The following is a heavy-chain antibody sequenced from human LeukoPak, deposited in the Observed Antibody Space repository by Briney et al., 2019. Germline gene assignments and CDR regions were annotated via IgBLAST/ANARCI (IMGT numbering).Heavy chain of an antibody. CDR1: GGSISSSSYY. Sequence: PSETLSLTCTVSGGSISSSSYYWGWIRQPPGKGLEWIGSTYYSGSTYYNPSLKSRVSISVDTSKNQSSLKLRSVTAADTAVYYCASAYYYDSSGYPDAFDIWGQGTMVTVSS. V-gene: IGHV4-39*01. CDR2: TYYSGST. D-gene: IGHD3-22*01. CDR3: ASAYYYDSSGYPDAFDI. J-gene: IGHJ3*02.